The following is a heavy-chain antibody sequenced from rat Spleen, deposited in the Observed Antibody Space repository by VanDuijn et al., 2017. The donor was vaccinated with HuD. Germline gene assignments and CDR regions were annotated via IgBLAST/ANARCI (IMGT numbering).Heavy chain of an antibody. D-gene: IGHD1-11*01. J-gene: IGHJ2*01. V-gene: IGHV5-20*01. CDR2: ISSDGGST. CDR1: GFTFSDYY. CDR3: ATPTVNYGGPYY. Sequence: EVQLVESGGGLVQPGRSLKLSCAASGFTFSDYYMAWVRQAPTKGLEWVASISSDGGSTYYRDSVKGRFTISRDNAKSSLYLQMDSLRSEDTATYYCATPTVNYGGPYYWGQGVMVTVSS.